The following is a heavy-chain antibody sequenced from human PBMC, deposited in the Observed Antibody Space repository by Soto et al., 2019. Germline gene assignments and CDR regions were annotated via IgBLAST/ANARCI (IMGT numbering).Heavy chain of an antibody. CDR3: ARARYDRSGYVGAFDI. CDR1: GYTFTGYY. D-gene: IGHD3-22*01. V-gene: IGHV1-2*04. Sequence: ASVKVSCKASGYTFTGYYMHWVRQAPGQGLEWMGWINPNSGGTNYAQKFQGWVTMTRDTSISTAYMELSRLRSDDTAVYYCARARYDRSGYVGAFDIWGQGTMVTVSS. CDR2: INPNSGGT. J-gene: IGHJ3*02.